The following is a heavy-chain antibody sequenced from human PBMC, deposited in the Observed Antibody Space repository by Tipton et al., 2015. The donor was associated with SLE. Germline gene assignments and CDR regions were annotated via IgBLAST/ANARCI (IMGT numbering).Heavy chain of an antibody. D-gene: IGHD4-17*01. CDR1: GDSVGTNY. Sequence: TLSLTCTVSGDSVGTNYWNWIRQPAGKGLEWIGRVYGRGSPTHYNPSLEGRVTVSVDTSQNQVSLKLTSVTAADTAVYYCARIRPGHGDPFDFWGQGTLVTVSS. V-gene: IGHV4-4*07. CDR3: ARIRPGHGDPFDF. J-gene: IGHJ4*02. CDR2: VYGRGSP.